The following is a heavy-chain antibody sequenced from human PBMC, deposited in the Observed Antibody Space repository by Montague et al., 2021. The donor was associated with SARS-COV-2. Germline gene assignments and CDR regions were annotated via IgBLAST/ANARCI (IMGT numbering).Heavy chain of an antibody. CDR3: ARVAGVVAAAPLNYYGMDV. Sequence: SETLSLTCTVSGGSISSYYWSWIRQPPGKGLEWIGYIYYSGSTHYNPSLKSRVTISVDTSKNQFSLKLSSVTAADTAVYYCARVAGVVAAAPLNYYGMDVWGQGTTVTVSS. CDR1: GGSISSYY. J-gene: IGHJ6*02. D-gene: IGHD2-15*01. CDR2: IYYSGST. V-gene: IGHV4-59*13.